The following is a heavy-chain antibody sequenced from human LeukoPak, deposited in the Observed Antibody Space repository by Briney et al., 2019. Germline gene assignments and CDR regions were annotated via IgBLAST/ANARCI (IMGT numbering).Heavy chain of an antibody. Sequence: GGSLRLSCAASGFNVSSNYMTWVRQAPGKALEWVSVMFAGGSPYFADSVKGRFTLSRDNSKNTLYLHMNNLRADDTAVYYCARGVGVRGVVSQPLEYWAQGTLVIVSS. D-gene: IGHD3-10*01. CDR1: GFNVSSNY. V-gene: IGHV3-53*01. CDR2: MFAGGSP. J-gene: IGHJ4*02. CDR3: ARGVGVRGVVSQPLEY.